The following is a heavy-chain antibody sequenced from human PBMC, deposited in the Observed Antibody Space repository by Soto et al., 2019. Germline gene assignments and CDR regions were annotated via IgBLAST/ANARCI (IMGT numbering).Heavy chain of an antibody. J-gene: IGHJ5*02. CDR3: ASRRGRGDYKNWFDP. V-gene: IGHV1-69*13. CDR1: GGTFSSYA. Sequence: VASVKVSCKASGGTFSSYAISWVRQAPGQGLEWMGGIIPIFGTANYAQKFQGRVTITADESTSTAYMELSSLRSEDTAVYYCASRRGRGDYKNWFDPWGQGTLVTVSS. D-gene: IGHD4-17*01. CDR2: IIPIFGTA.